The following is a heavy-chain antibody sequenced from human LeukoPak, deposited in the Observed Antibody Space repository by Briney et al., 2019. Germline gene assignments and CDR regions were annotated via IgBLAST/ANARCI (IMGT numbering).Heavy chain of an antibody. CDR1: GFTFSSYS. D-gene: IGHD2-15*01. J-gene: IGHJ4*02. Sequence: GGSLRLSCAASGFTFSSYSMNWVRQAPGKGLEWVSSISSSSSYIYYADSVKGRFTISRDNAKNSLYLQMNSLRSDDTAVYYCARVRHCSGGNCYSFDQWGQGTQVTVSS. CDR3: ARVRHCSGGNCYSFDQ. CDR2: ISSSSSYI. V-gene: IGHV3-21*04.